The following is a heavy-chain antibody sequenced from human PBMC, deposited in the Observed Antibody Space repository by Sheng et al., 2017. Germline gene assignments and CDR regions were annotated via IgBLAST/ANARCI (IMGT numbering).Heavy chain of an antibody. CDR1: GSSVSGYF. Sequence: QVQLQESGPGLVKPSETLSLTCSVSGSSVSGYFWSWIRLPPGKRLEWIGYMYNSGSTKCNPSLESRVTMSVDTSKNQFSLSLTSVTAADTAVYYCARGPTSNWFDPWGQGTLVTVSS. V-gene: IGHV4-59*02. CDR3: ARGPTSNWFDP. CDR2: MYNSGST. J-gene: IGHJ5*02.